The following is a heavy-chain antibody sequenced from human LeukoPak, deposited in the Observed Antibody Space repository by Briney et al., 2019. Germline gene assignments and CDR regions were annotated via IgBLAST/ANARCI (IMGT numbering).Heavy chain of an antibody. CDR1: GFTFRTYA. CDR2: ISGGGGST. D-gene: IGHD1-14*01. CDR3: ATTYIYNGIPGWFDP. Sequence: LPGGSLRLSCAASGFTFRTYAMSWVRQAPGKGLEWVSAISGGGGSTYYADSVKGRFTISRDNSKNTLYLHMDNLRVADTAVYYCATTYIYNGIPGWFDPWGQGTQVTVSS. V-gene: IGHV3-23*01. J-gene: IGHJ5*02.